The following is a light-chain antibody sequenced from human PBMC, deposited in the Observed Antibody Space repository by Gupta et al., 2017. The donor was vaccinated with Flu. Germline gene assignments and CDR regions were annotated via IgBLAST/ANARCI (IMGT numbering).Light chain of an antibody. CDR1: QTVSSSY. Sequence: EIVLTQSPGTLSLSPGQRATLSCRASQTVSSSYLAWYQQKPGQPPRLLIYGASNRATGIPDRFGGSGSGTDFTLTISRLEPEDSAVYYCHQYLNSPRFGQGTKVEIK. J-gene: IGKJ1*01. CDR2: GAS. CDR3: HQYLNSPR. V-gene: IGKV3-20*01.